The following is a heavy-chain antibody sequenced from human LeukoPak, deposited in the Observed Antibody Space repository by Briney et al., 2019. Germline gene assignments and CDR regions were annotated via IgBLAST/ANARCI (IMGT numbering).Heavy chain of an antibody. CDR3: ARDRPNYYHSSGHYYRQNGDY. J-gene: IGHJ4*02. D-gene: IGHD3-22*01. CDR2: ITSRGEAT. V-gene: IGHV3-23*01. Sequence: ETGGSLRLSCAASGFTFTTYAMSWVRQTPRQGLEWVSSITSRGEATYYAGSVQGRFTISRDNSKNTLYLQMSSLTAEDTAVYCCARDRPNYYHSSGHYYRQNGDYWGQGTLVTVSS. CDR1: GFTFTTYA.